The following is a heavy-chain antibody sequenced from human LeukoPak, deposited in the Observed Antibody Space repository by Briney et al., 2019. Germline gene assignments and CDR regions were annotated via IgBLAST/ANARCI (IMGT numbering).Heavy chain of an antibody. V-gene: IGHV3-48*02. J-gene: IGHJ3*02. D-gene: IGHD3-10*01. CDR3: ARELSGRYAFDI. CDR2: ISSSSSTI. Sequence: PGGSLRLSCAASGFTFSSYSMIWVRQAPEKGLEWVSYISSSSSTIYYADSVKGRFTISRDNAKNSLYLQMNSLRDEDTAVYYCARELSGRYAFDIWGQGTMVTVSS. CDR1: GFTFSSYS.